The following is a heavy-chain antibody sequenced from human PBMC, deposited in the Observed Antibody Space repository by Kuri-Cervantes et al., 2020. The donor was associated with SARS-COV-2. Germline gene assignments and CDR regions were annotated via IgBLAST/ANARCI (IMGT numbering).Heavy chain of an antibody. Sequence: AGSLTLSCAVSGFTFSSYSMNWVRQAPGKGLEWVSSISSSSSYIYYADSVKGRFTISRDNAKNSLYLQMNSLRAEDTAVYYCARTGGSHSVGAFDIWGQGTMVTVSS. V-gene: IGHV3-21*01. CDR3: ARTGGSHSVGAFDI. CDR2: ISSSSSYI. D-gene: IGHD1-26*01. CDR1: GFTFSSYS. J-gene: IGHJ3*02.